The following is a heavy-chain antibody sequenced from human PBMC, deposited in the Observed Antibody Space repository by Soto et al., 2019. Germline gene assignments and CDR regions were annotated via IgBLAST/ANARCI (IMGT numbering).Heavy chain of an antibody. CDR2: VSYSGST. Sequence: QVQLQESGPGLVKPSQTLSLTCTVSGGSISSGDYYWSWIRQPPGEGLEWIGYVSYSGSTYYIPSLKSRLTISVDTSKNQFSLNLNSLTAADTAVYYCARGVTYDSGGVDAFDIWGQGTMVTVSS. D-gene: IGHD3-22*01. J-gene: IGHJ3*02. V-gene: IGHV4-30-4*01. CDR1: GGSISSGDYY. CDR3: ARGVTYDSGGVDAFDI.